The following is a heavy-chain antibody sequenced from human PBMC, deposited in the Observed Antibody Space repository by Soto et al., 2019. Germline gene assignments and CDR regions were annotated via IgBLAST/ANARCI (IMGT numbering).Heavy chain of an antibody. CDR1: GFTFSSYG. CDR2: IWYDGSNK. Sequence: QVQLVESGGGVVQPGRSLRLSCAASGFTFSSYGMHWVRQAPGKGLEWVAVIWYDGSNKYYADSVKGRFTISRDNSKNTLYLQMNSLRVEDTAVYYCARDQGYYDNDYLGQGTLVTVSS. CDR3: ARDQGYYDNDY. J-gene: IGHJ4*02. V-gene: IGHV3-33*01. D-gene: IGHD3-22*01.